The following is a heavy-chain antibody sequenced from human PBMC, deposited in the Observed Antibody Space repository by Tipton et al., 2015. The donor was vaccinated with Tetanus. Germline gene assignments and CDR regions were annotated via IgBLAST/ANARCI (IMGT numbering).Heavy chain of an antibody. D-gene: IGHD3-9*01. CDR2: IYYSGGT. CDR1: GGSVSRGNYY. J-gene: IGHJ4*02. V-gene: IGHV4-61*01. CDR3: ARGYNGYDILTAYPHYFDS. Sequence: TLSLTCTVSGGSVSRGNYYWSWIRQPPGKELEWIGYIYYSGGTNYNPSLKSRVTIAVDTSKNQFSLRLNSVSAADTAVYYCARGYNGYDILTAYPHYFDSWGQGTLVTVSS.